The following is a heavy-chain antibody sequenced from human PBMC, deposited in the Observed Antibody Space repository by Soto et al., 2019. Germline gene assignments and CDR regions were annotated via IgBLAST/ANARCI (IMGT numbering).Heavy chain of an antibody. V-gene: IGHV3-30*18. J-gene: IGHJ4*02. Sequence: GGSLRLSCAASGFTFSSYGMHWVRQAPGKGLEWVAVISYDGSNKYYADSVKGRFTISRDNPKNTLYLQMNSLRAEDTAVYYCAKDGSRGGVAFLGYWGQGTLVTVSS. CDR1: GFTFSSYG. CDR3: AKDGSRGGVAFLGY. D-gene: IGHD2-15*01. CDR2: ISYDGSNK.